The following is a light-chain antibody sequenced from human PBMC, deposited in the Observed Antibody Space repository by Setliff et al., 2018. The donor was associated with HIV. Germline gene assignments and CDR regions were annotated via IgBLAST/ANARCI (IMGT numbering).Light chain of an antibody. J-gene: IGKJ1*01. CDR2: DVF. CDR1: QSVSSNY. V-gene: IGKV3D-20*01. Sequence: EIVLTQSPGTLSLSPGERATLSCRASQSVSSNYLAWYQHKPGLAPRLLIYDVFSRATGIPDRFSGSGSGTDFNLTISRLESEDFAVYYCQPHRTFGQGTKVAI. CDR3: QPHRT.